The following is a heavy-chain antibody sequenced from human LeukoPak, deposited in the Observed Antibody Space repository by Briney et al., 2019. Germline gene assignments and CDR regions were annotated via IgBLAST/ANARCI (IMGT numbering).Heavy chain of an antibody. V-gene: IGHV4-59*01. CDR2: MYYSGST. CDR1: GVSLRSYY. CDR3: VREEHREPSGAFDI. J-gene: IGHJ3*02. Sequence: SETLSLTCTVSGVSLRSYYWSWIRQPPGKGLEWIGYMYYSGSTNYNPSLKSRVTISVDTSKNQFSLKLTSVTAADTAVYYCVREEHREPSGAFDIWGQGTMVTVSS. D-gene: IGHD1-1*01.